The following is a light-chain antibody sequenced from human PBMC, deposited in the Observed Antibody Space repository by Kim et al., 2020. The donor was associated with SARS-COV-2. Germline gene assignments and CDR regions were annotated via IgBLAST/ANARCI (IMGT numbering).Light chain of an antibody. CDR1: QGISSY. CDR3: QQLNSYPRIT. Sequence: DIQLTQSPSFLSASVGDRVTITCRASQGISSYLAWYQQKPGKAPKLLIYAASTLQSGVPSRFSGSGSGTEFTLTISSLQPEDFATYYCQQLNSYPRITFGGETKVDIK. V-gene: IGKV1-9*01. CDR2: AAS. J-gene: IGKJ4*01.